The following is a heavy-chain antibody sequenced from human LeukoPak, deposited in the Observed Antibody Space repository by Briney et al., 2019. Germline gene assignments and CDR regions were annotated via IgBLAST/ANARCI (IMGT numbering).Heavy chain of an antibody. D-gene: IGHD3-3*01. CDR2: ISYDGSNK. CDR1: GFTFSSYA. CDR3: ARGVRFLEWLLYPNYYYYGMDV. V-gene: IGHV3-30-3*01. J-gene: IGHJ6*02. Sequence: GGSLRLSCAASGFTFSSYAMHWVRQAPGKGLEWVAVISYDGSNKYYADSVKGRFTISRDNSKNTLYLQMNSLRAEDTAVYYCARGVRFLEWLLYPNYYYYGMDVWGQGTTVTVSS.